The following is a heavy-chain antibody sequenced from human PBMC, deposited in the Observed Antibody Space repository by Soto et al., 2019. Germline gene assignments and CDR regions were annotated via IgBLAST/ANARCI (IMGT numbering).Heavy chain of an antibody. Sequence: SETLSLTCTVSGGSISSGGYYWSWIRQHPGTGLEWIGHISYSGSTYYNTSLKSRVTISVDTSKNQFSLKLSSVTAADTAVYYCASGTEVSPSWDVWGQGTTVTVSS. CDR3: ASGTEVSPSWDV. V-gene: IGHV4-31*03. CDR2: ISYSGST. J-gene: IGHJ6*02. CDR1: GGSISSGGYY. D-gene: IGHD1-26*01.